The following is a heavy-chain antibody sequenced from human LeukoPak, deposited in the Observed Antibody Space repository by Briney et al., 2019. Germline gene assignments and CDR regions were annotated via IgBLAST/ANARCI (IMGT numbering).Heavy chain of an antibody. Sequence: PGGSLRLSCAASGFTFDDYTMHWVRQAPGKGLEWVSLISWDGGSTYYADSVKGRFTISRDNSKNSLYLQMNSLRTEDTALYYCAKDSSGYYQHWGQGTLVTVSS. V-gene: IGHV3-43*01. CDR2: ISWDGGST. J-gene: IGHJ4*02. CDR3: AKDSSGYYQH. CDR1: GFTFDDYT. D-gene: IGHD3-22*01.